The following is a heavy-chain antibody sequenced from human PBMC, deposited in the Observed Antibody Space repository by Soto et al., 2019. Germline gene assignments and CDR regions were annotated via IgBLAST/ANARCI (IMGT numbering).Heavy chain of an antibody. CDR3: ARLSLYCCSTCCYGRGGDYYYVMDV. J-gene: IGHJ6*02. CDR2: INPSGGST. CDR1: GYTFTRYY. V-gene: IGHV1-46*01. D-gene: IGHD2-2*01. Sequence: ASVKVSCKASGYTFTRYYMHWVRQAPGQGLEWMGIINPSGGSTSYAQKFQGRVTMTRDTSTSTVYMELSSLRSEATAVYSCARLSLYCCSTCCYGRGGDYYYVMDVWGQGTTVTVSS.